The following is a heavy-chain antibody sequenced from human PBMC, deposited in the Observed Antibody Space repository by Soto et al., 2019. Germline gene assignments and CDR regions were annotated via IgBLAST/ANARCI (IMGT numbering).Heavy chain of an antibody. J-gene: IGHJ6*02. D-gene: IGHD2-8*01. CDR2: ISYDGSNK. CDR3: ARDLVPGLGYYCGMDV. Sequence: QVQLVESGGGVGQPGRSLRLSCAASGFTFSSYAMHWVRQAPGKGLEWVAVISYDGSNKYYADSVKGRFTISRDNSKNTLYLQMSSLRAEDTAVYYCARDLVPGLGYYCGMDVWGQGTTVTVSS. V-gene: IGHV3-30-3*01. CDR1: GFTFSSYA.